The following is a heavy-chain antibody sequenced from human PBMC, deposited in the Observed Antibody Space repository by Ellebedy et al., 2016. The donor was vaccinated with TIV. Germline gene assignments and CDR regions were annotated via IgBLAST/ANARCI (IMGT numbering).Heavy chain of an antibody. Sequence: ASVKVSXXASGYTFTGYYMHWVRQAPGQGLEWMGWINPNSGVTNYAQKFQGRVTMTRDTSISTAYMELSRLRSDDTAVYYCARDRLNVYNSSQIHTLGYWGQGTLVTVSS. CDR3: ARDRLNVYNSSQIHTLGY. CDR2: INPNSGVT. CDR1: GYTFTGYY. V-gene: IGHV1-2*02. J-gene: IGHJ4*02. D-gene: IGHD6-6*01.